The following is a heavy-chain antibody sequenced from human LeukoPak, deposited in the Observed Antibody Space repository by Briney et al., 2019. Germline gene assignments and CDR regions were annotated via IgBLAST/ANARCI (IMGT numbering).Heavy chain of an antibody. V-gene: IGHV4-34*01. CDR2: INHSGST. Sequence: SETLSLTCAVYGGSFSGYYWSWIRQPPGKGLEWIGEINHSGSTNYNPSLKSRVTISVDTSKNQFSLKLSSVTAADTAVYYCARKYYDFWSGYYKDYYFDYWGQGTLVTVSS. J-gene: IGHJ4*02. CDR1: GGSFSGYY. CDR3: ARKYYDFWSGYYKDYYFDY. D-gene: IGHD3-3*01.